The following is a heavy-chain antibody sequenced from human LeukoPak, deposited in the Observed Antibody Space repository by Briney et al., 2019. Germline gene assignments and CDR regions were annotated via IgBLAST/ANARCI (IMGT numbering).Heavy chain of an antibody. CDR1: GFTFSSYG. CDR2: ISGSGGST. J-gene: IGHJ4*02. V-gene: IGHV3-23*01. CDR3: AKLPGYTLRLGYFDY. D-gene: IGHD2-15*01. Sequence: GGSLRLSCAASGFTFSSYGMSWVRQAPGKGLEWVSAISGSGGSTYYADSVKGRFTISRDNSKNTLYLQMNSLRAEDTAVYYCAKLPGYTLRLGYFDYWGQGTLVTVSS.